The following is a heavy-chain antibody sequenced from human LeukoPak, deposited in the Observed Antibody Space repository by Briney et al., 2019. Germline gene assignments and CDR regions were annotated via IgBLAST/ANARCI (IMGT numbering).Heavy chain of an antibody. J-gene: IGHJ4*02. CDR2: IRSNLYGGTP. Sequence: GGSLRLSCTAAGFTFGDYAMTWVRQAPGKGLEWVGFIRSNLYGGTPEYAPSVKGRFTISRDDSNSIAYLEMDSLKTDDTAVYYCTRDQTPYYWGQGTLVTVSS. CDR1: GFTFGDYA. CDR3: TRDQTPYY. V-gene: IGHV3-49*04.